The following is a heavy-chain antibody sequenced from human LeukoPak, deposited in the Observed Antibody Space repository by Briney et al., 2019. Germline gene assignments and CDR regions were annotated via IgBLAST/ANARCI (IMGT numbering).Heavy chain of an antibody. Sequence: SETLSLTCAVYGGSFSGYYWSWIHQPPGKGLEWIGEINHSGSTNYNPSLKSRVTISVDTSKNQFSLKLSSVTAADTAVYYCARSPRKEWIQLWLYYFDYWGQGTLVTVSS. V-gene: IGHV4-34*01. CDR1: GGSFSGYY. CDR2: INHSGST. D-gene: IGHD5-18*01. J-gene: IGHJ4*02. CDR3: ARSPRKEWIQLWLYYFDY.